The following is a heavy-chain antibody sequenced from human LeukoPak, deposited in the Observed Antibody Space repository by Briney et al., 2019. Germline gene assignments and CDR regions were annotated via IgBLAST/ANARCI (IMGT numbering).Heavy chain of an antibody. V-gene: IGHV1-8*03. D-gene: IGHD2-8*02. CDR3: ARGFGRYTGGY. CDR1: GGTFSSYA. J-gene: IGHJ4*02. CDR2: MNPNSGNT. Sequence: GASVKVSCKASGGTFSSYAISWVRQATGQGLEWMGWMNPNSGNTGYAQKFQGRVTITRNTSISTAYMELSSLRSEDTAVYYCARGFGRYTGGYWGQGTLVTVSS.